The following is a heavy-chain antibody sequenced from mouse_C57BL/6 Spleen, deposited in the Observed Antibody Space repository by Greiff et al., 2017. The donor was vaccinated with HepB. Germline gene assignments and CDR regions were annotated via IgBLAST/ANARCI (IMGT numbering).Heavy chain of an antibody. CDR1: GYTFTSYW. D-gene: IGHD2-2*01. Sequence: VQLQQSGAELVKPGASVKLSCKASGYTFTSYWMHWVKQRPGQGLEWIGMIHPNSGSTNYNEKFKSKATLTVDKSSSTAYMQLSSLTSEDSAVYYGAREVTYRGMDYWGQGTSVTVSS. V-gene: IGHV1-64*01. CDR2: IHPNSGST. J-gene: IGHJ4*01. CDR3: AREVTYRGMDY.